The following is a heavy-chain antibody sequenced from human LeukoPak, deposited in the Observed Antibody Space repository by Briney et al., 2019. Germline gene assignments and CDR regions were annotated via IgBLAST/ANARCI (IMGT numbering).Heavy chain of an antibody. CDR3: ARLLAYGGGGEAFDY. CDR2: INHDGSEK. Sequence: GGSLRLSCAASGFTFSTYWMTWVRQAPGKGLEWVANINHDGSEKYYVDSVRGRFTISRDNAKNSLYLQMSSLRAEDTALYYCARLLAYGGGGEAFDYWGQGSLVTVSS. CDR1: GFTFSTYW. D-gene: IGHD2-8*01. V-gene: IGHV3-7*01. J-gene: IGHJ4*02.